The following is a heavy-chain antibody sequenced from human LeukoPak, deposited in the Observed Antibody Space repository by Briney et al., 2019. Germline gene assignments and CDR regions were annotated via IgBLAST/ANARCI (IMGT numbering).Heavy chain of an antibody. Sequence: GGSLRLSCAASGFTFSSYAMSWVRQAPGKGLEWVSAISSSGDATYYADSVQGRFTISRDNSRNTLYLHIDSLRVEDTATYYCARGTTDLDYWGQGTRVIVSS. D-gene: IGHD1-14*01. V-gene: IGHV3-23*01. CDR3: ARGTTDLDY. CDR2: ISSSGDAT. CDR1: GFTFSSYA. J-gene: IGHJ4*02.